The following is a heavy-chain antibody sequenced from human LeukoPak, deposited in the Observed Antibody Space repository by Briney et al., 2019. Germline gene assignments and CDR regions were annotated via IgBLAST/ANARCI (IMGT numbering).Heavy chain of an antibody. CDR1: GYTFTGYY. J-gene: IGHJ6*03. CDR2: INPNSGGT. D-gene: IGHD3-9*01. Sequence: ASVKVSCKASGYTFTGYYMHWVRQAPGRGLEWMGWINPNSGGTNYAQKFQGRVTMTRDTSISTAYMELSRLRSDDTAVYYCARDRRGYDILTGYRYYYYMDVWGKGTTVTISS. V-gene: IGHV1-2*02. CDR3: ARDRRGYDILTGYRYYYYMDV.